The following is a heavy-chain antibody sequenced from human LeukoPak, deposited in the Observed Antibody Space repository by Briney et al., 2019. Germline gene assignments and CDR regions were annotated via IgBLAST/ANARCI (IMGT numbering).Heavy chain of an antibody. Sequence: PSETLSLTCTVPGYSITTGYYWGWIRQPPGKGLEWIGSIYHSGSSYYNPSLKSRVTISVDTSKNQFSLKLSSVTAADTAVYYCARRGSSSFDYWGQGTLVTVSS. J-gene: IGHJ4*02. CDR2: IYHSGSS. CDR1: GYSITTGYY. V-gene: IGHV4-38-2*02. CDR3: ARRGSSSFDY. D-gene: IGHD6-13*01.